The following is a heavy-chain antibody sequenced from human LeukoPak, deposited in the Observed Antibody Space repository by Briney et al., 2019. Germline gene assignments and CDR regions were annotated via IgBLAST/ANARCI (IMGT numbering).Heavy chain of an antibody. CDR2: INPNSGGT. CDR3: ARDYVVVVAATVPYYGMDV. J-gene: IGHJ6*02. CDR1: GYTFTGYY. D-gene: IGHD2-15*01. V-gene: IGHV1-2*02. Sequence: ASVKVSCKASGYTFTGYYMHWVRQAPGRGLEWMGWINPNSGGTNYAQKFQGRVTMTRDTSISTAYMELSRLRSDDTAVYYCARDYVVVVAATVPYYGMDVWGQGTTVTVSS.